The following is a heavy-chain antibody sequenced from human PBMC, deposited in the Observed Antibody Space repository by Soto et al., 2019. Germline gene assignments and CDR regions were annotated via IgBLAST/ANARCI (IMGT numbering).Heavy chain of an antibody. CDR1: GGSISSGDYY. J-gene: IGHJ5*02. D-gene: IGHD1-1*01. CDR3: AGDKKYAVRERHGLGCFDP. Sequence: QVQLQESGPGLVKPSQTLSLTCTVSGGSISSGDYYWSWIRQPPGKGLECIGYIYYSGSTYYNPSLKSSFTTSVDTSKIQFSLKLSSVTAADTAVYYCAGDKKYAVRERHGLGCFDPWGQGTLVTVSS. CDR2: IYYSGST. V-gene: IGHV4-30-4*01.